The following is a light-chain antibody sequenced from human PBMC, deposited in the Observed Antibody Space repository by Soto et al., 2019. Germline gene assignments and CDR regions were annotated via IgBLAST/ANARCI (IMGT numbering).Light chain of an antibody. V-gene: IGKV3-20*01. CDR2: GSS. CDR3: QQYGSSPLT. CDR1: QSVTSNY. Sequence: IVLTQSPGTLSLSPGERATLSGRASQSVTSNYLAWYQQKPGQAPRLLIYGSSSRATGIPDRFSGRGSGTEFTLTISRLEPEDIAVYYCQQYGSSPLTFGGGTKVEIK. J-gene: IGKJ4*01.